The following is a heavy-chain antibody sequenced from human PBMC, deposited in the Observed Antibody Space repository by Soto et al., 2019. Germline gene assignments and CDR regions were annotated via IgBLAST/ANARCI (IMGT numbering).Heavy chain of an antibody. D-gene: IGHD6-6*01. Sequence: GESLKISCKGSGYSFTSYWIGWVRQMPGKGLEWMGIIYPGDSDTRYSPSFQGQVTISADKSISTAYLQWSSLKASDTAMYYCARHADVAASLVWFAPWGQGNLVTVSS. CDR1: GYSFTSYW. CDR2: IYPGDSDT. J-gene: IGHJ5*02. V-gene: IGHV5-51*01. CDR3: ARHADVAASLVWFAP.